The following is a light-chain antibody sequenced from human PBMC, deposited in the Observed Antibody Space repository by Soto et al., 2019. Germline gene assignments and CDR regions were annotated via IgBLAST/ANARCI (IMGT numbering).Light chain of an antibody. CDR3: SSYTTSSTLVV. Sequence: QSVLTQPASVSGSPGQSITISCTGTSSDVGDYKYVSWYQQHPGKVPKLIIYEVSNRPSGVSNRFSGSKYGTTASLTISGLQAEDEADYYCSSYTTSSTLVVFGGGTKVTVL. V-gene: IGLV2-14*01. J-gene: IGLJ2*01. CDR2: EVS. CDR1: SSDVGDYKY.